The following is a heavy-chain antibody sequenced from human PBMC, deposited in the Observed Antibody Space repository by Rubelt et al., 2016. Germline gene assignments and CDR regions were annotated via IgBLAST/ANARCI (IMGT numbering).Heavy chain of an antibody. J-gene: IGHJ6*02. D-gene: IGHD1-1*01. Sequence: QNFKGRVTITRDTSASTAYMELSSLRSEDTAVYYCARQSTGYGMDVWGQGTTVTVSS. V-gene: IGHV1-3*01. CDR3: ARQSTGYGMDV.